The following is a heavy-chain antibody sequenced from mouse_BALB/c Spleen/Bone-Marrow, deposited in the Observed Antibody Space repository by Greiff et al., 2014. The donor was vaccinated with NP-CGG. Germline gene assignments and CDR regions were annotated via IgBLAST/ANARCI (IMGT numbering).Heavy chain of an antibody. Sequence: QVQLQQPGAELVRPGTSVKVSCKGSGYAFTNYLIEWVKQRPGQGLEWIGVINSGSGGTKYNEKFKGKATPTADKSSSTAYMQLSSLTSDDSAVYFCARAITDAMDYWGQGTSVTVSS. J-gene: IGHJ4*01. D-gene: IGHD2-4*01. CDR1: GYAFTNYL. CDR2: INSGSGGT. CDR3: ARAITDAMDY. V-gene: IGHV1-54*01.